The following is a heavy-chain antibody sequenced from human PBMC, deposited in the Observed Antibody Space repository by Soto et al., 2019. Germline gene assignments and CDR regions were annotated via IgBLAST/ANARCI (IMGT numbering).Heavy chain of an antibody. CDR3: ARENRITSQVGDY. Sequence: PGGSLRLSCAASGFTFSSYEMNWVRQAPGKGLEWVSYISSSGSTIYYADSVKGRFTISRDNAKNSLYLQMNSLRAEDTAVYYCARENRITSQVGDYWGQGTLVTVSS. D-gene: IGHD2-15*01. CDR1: GFTFSSYE. J-gene: IGHJ4*02. V-gene: IGHV3-48*03. CDR2: ISSSGSTI.